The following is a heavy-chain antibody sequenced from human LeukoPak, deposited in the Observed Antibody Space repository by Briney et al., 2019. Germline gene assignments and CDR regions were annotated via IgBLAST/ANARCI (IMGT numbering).Heavy chain of an antibody. CDR2: INQSGST. CDR3: ARGVGIAVAGVYYFDY. V-gene: IGHV4-34*01. CDR1: GGSFSGYY. Sequence: SETLSLTCAVYGGSFSGYYWSWIRQPPGKGLEWIGEINQSGSTNYNPTLKRRVPISVDTSKNQFSRKLSSVTAADTAVYYCARGVGIAVAGVYYFDYWGQGTLVTVSS. J-gene: IGHJ4*02. D-gene: IGHD6-19*01.